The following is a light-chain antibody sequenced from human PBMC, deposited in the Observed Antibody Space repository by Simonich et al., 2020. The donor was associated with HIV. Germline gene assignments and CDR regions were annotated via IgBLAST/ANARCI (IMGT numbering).Light chain of an antibody. V-gene: IGLV2-14*03. CDR1: SSDVGGYTY. CDR2: DVS. J-gene: IGLJ2*01. CDR3: SSYTSSSVV. Sequence: QSALTQPASVSGSPGQSNTLSCTGTSSDVGGYTYVSWYQQPPGKDPNLMIYDVSNRPSGVSNRFSGSKSGNTASLTISGLQAEDEADYYCSSYTSSSVVFGGGTKLTVL.